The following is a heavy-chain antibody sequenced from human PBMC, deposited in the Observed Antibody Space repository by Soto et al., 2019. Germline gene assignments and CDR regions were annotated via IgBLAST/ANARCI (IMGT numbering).Heavy chain of an antibody. CDR1: GGSISSGDYF. CDR3: YRGPTYQTDKDNRSAHQFGY. J-gene: IGHJ4*02. D-gene: IGHD2-15*01. V-gene: IGHV4-30-4*01. CDR2: IYYSGST. Sequence: SETLSLTCTVSGGSISSGDYFWSWIRQPPGKGLEWIGYIYYSGSTYYDPSLRSRVTISVDTSKNQFSLKLFSVTAADTAVYYWYRGPTYQTDKDNRSAHQFGYWGQGTLVTVSS.